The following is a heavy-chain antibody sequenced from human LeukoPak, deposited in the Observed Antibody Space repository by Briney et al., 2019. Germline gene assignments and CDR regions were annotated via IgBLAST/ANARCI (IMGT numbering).Heavy chain of an antibody. CDR3: AREAPRVCWFDP. CDR2: ISSSGST. CDR1: GDSISSGDYY. V-gene: IGHV4-61*02. J-gene: IGHJ5*02. Sequence: SETLSLTCTVSGDSISSGDYYWSWIRQPAGKGLEWIGRISSSGSTNYNPSLKSRVTISVDTSKNQFSLKLSSVTAADTAVYYCAREAPRVCWFDPWGQGTLVTVSS.